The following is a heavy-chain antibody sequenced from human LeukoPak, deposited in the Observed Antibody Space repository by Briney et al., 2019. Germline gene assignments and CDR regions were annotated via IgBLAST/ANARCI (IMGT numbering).Heavy chain of an antibody. D-gene: IGHD4-17*01. J-gene: IGHJ2*01. CDR3: DLRAGGTWSYGVYFDL. V-gene: IGHV3-23*01. Sequence: PGGSLRLSCAASGFTFSSYAMSWVRQAPGKGLEWVSAISGSGGSTYYADSVKGRFTISRDNAKNSVYLLLNSLTPEDTAVYARDLRAGGTWSYGVYFDLWGRGTLVTVSS. CDR1: GFTFSSYA. CDR2: ISGSGGST.